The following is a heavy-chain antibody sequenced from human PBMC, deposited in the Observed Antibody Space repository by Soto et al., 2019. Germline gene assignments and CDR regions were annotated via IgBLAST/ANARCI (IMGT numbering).Heavy chain of an antibody. CDR1: GFTFDDYT. D-gene: IGHD6-19*01. CDR2: ISWDGGST. J-gene: IGHJ6*02. CDR3: AKDILGGAVAGKGMDV. Sequence: GGSLRLSCAASGFTFDDYTMHWVRQAPGKGLEWVSLISWDGGSTYYADSVKGRFTISRDNSKNSLYLQMNSLRTEDTALYYCAKDILGGAVAGKGMDVWGQGTTVTVSS. V-gene: IGHV3-43*01.